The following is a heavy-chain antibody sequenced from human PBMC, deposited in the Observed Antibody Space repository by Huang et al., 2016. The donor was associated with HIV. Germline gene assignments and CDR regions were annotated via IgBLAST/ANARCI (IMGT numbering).Heavy chain of an antibody. J-gene: IGHJ6*03. V-gene: IGHV4-34*01. CDR3: ARGGQYHFWSGHYPGYLDV. D-gene: IGHD3-3*01. CDR1: GGSFGGYY. Sequence: VQLQQWGAGLLKPSETLSLTCAVYGGSFGGYYWSWIRQAPGRGLEWIGEINQSGSTNYNSSLKSRVAMSVDTSKNQVSLKLTSVTAADTAVYFCARGGQYHFWSGHYPGYLDVWGKGTTVAVSS. CDR2: INQSGST.